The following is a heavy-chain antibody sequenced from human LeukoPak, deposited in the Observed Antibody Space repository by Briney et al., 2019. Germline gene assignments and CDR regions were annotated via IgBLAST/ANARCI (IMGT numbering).Heavy chain of an antibody. J-gene: IGHJ4*02. CDR1: GYTFTSYA. D-gene: IGHD3-22*01. V-gene: IGHV7-4-1*02. CDR3: ARVSSNYYDSSGYYYDY. Sequence: ASVKVSCKASGYTFTSYAMNWVRQAPGQGLEWMGWINTNTGNPTYAQGFTGRFVFSLDTSVSTAYLQISSLKAEDTAVYYCARVSSNYYDSSGYYYDYWGQGTLVTVSS. CDR2: INTNTGNP.